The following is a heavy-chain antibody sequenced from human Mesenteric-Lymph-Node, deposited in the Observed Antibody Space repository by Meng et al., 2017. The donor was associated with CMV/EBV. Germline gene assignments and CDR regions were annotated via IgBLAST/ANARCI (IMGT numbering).Heavy chain of an antibody. V-gene: IGHV3-48*03. CDR1: GFTFSSYE. CDR2: ISSSGSTI. CDR3: ARANPMVRGVIRDYYYGMDV. D-gene: IGHD3-10*01. J-gene: IGHJ6*02. Sequence: GESLKISCAASGFTFSSYEMNWVRQAPGKGLEWVSYISSSGSTIYYADSVKGRFTNSRDNSKNTLYLQMNSLRAEDTAVYYCARANPMVRGVIRDYYYGMDVWGQGTTVTVSS.